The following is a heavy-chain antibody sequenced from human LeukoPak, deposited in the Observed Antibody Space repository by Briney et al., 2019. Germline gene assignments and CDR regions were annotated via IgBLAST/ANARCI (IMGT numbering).Heavy chain of an antibody. CDR2: IYTSGST. J-gene: IGHJ4*02. CDR3: ARVTPSAYCSGGSCYPNFDY. CDR1: GGSISGGSYY. V-gene: IGHV4-61*02. D-gene: IGHD2-15*01. Sequence: SETLSLTCTVSGGSISGGSYYWGWIRQPAGKGLEWIGRIYTSGSTNYNPSLKSRVTISVDTSKNQFSLKLSSVTAADTAVYYCARVTPSAYCSGGSCYPNFDYWGQGTLVTVSS.